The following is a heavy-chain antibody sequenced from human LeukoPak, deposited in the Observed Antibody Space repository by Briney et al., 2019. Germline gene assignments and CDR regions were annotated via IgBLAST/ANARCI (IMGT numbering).Heavy chain of an antibody. CDR3: ARDPGYYDSSGYYYGYYFDY. D-gene: IGHD3-22*01. Sequence: ASVKVSCKASGYTFTGYYIHWVRQAPGQGLEWMGWINPNSGGTNYAQKFQGRVTMTRDTSISTAYMELSRLRSDDTAVYYCARDPGYYDSSGYYYGYYFDYWGQGTLVTVSS. CDR2: INPNSGGT. V-gene: IGHV1-2*02. CDR1: GYTFTGYY. J-gene: IGHJ4*02.